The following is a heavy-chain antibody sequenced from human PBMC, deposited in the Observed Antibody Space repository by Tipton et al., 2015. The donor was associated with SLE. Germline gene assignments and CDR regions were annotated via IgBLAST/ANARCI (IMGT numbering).Heavy chain of an antibody. D-gene: IGHD6-6*01. CDR2: IYYSGST. V-gene: IGHV4-59*01. CDR3: ARDCSSVGVYCQH. J-gene: IGHJ1*01. CDR1: GGSISSYY. Sequence: TLSLTCTVSGGSISSYYWSWIRQPPGKGLEWIGYIYYSGSTNYNASLKSRVTISVDTSKNQFSLKLSSVTAADTAVYYCARDCSSVGVYCQHWGQGTLVTASS.